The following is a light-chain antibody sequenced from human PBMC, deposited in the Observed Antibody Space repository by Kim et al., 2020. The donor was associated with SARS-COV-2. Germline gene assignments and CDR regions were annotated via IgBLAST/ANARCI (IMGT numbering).Light chain of an antibody. CDR3: MQGAHWPLFS. Sequence: PASISCRSSQSLVYNDGNTYLSWFQQRPGQSPRRLIYQVSKRDSGVPDRFSGSGSGTDFTLKISRVEAEDVGVYYCMQGAHWPLFSFGQGTKPEI. J-gene: IGKJ2*03. CDR1: QSLVYNDGNTY. CDR2: QVS. V-gene: IGKV2-30*01.